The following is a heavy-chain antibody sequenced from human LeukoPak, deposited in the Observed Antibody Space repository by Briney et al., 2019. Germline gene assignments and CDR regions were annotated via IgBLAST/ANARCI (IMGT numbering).Heavy chain of an antibody. CDR1: GYIFTDYY. CDR3: ARDSQNQWFGEAHYYYYYMDV. V-gene: IGHV1-2*02. D-gene: IGHD3-10*01. Sequence: ASVKVSCKASGYIFTDYYINWMRQAPGQGPEWMGWMNPNSGGTNYAQKFQGRVTMTRDTSISTAYMELSSLRSEDTAVYYCARDSQNQWFGEAHYYYYYMDVWGKGTTVTVSS. J-gene: IGHJ6*03. CDR2: MNPNSGGT.